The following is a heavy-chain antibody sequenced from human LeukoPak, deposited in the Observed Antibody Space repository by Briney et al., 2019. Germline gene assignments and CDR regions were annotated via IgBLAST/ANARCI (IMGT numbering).Heavy chain of an antibody. CDR1: GFTFSSYA. J-gene: IGHJ4*02. Sequence: GGSLRLSCAASGFTFSSYAMNWVRQAPGKGLEWVSTISHTAGSTYYADSVKGRFTISRDNSKNTLYLQMNSLRAEDTAVYYCAKVIVVVVAAFDYWGQGTLVTVSS. CDR3: AKVIVVVVAAFDY. D-gene: IGHD2-15*01. V-gene: IGHV3-23*01. CDR2: ISHTAGST.